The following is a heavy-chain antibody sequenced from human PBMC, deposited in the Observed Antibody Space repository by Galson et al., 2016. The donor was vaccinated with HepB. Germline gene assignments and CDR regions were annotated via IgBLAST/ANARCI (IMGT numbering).Heavy chain of an antibody. D-gene: IGHD3-10*01. Sequence: SLRLSCAASGFTFDSYAMAWVRQAPGQGLEWISLISGSGLSTYYADSVKGRFTISRDNSKNTLYLQMNSLRADDTAIYYCARGNGAGGRNNFFDFWAQGTLVTVSS. CDR1: GFTFDSYA. J-gene: IGHJ4*02. CDR3: ARGNGAGGRNNFFDF. V-gene: IGHV3-23*01. CDR2: ISGSGLST.